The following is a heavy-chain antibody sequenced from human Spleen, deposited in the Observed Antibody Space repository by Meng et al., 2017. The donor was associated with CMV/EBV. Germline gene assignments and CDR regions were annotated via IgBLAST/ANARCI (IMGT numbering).Heavy chain of an antibody. V-gene: IGHV3-30*04. CDR2: ISNDGIHK. Sequence: GESLKISCAASGFTFINYAMHWVRQAPGKGLEWVAVISNDGIHKYYADSVKGRFTISRYNSKNTLYLQMNSLRADDTAVYACARELSPSTVTTRDYGMDVWGQGTTVTVSS. CDR1: GFTFINYA. D-gene: IGHD4-17*01. CDR3: ARELSPSTVTTRDYGMDV. J-gene: IGHJ6*02.